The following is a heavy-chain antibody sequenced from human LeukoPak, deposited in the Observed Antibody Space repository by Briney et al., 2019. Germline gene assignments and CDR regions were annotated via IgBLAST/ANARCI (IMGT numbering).Heavy chain of an antibody. J-gene: IGHJ4*02. CDR3: ARASSGLGGYFDY. CDR2: ISSSSSYI. D-gene: IGHD6-19*01. Sequence: GGSLRLSCAASGFTFSSYSMNWVRQPPGKGLEWVSSISSSSSYIYYADSVKGRFTISRDNAKNSLYLQMNSLRAEDTAVYYCARASSGLGGYFDYWGQGTLVTVSS. CDR1: GFTFSSYS. V-gene: IGHV3-21*01.